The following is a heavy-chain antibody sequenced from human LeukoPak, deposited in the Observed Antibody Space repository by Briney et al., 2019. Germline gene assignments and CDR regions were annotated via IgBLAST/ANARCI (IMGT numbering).Heavy chain of an antibody. CDR1: GFTFDDYA. Sequence: PGGSLRLSCAASGFTFDDYAMHWVRQAPGKGLEWVSGISWNSGRIGYADSVKGRFTISRDNAKNSLYLQMNSLRAEDTALYYCAKDMSMGSGGYWFDYWGQGTLVTVSS. CDR3: AKDMSMGSGGYWFDY. J-gene: IGHJ4*02. D-gene: IGHD3-10*01. V-gene: IGHV3-9*01. CDR2: ISWNSGRI.